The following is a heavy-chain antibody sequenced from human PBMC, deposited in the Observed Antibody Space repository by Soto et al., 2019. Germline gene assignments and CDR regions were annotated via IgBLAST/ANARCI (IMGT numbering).Heavy chain of an antibody. CDR3: AREREGTTCGVPSDAFDS. J-gene: IGHJ3*01. D-gene: IGHD3-3*01. CDR2: IIPMFGTP. CDR1: GDTFSSYG. V-gene: IGHV1-69*18. Sequence: QVQLVQSGAEVKKPGSSVKVSCKVSGDTFSSYGFSGVRQAPGQRLEWMGMIIPMFGTPDYAQKFQDRGTITADETTSTAYMELSSLRSEDTAVYYGAREREGTTCGVPSDAFDSWGQGTMVTVSS.